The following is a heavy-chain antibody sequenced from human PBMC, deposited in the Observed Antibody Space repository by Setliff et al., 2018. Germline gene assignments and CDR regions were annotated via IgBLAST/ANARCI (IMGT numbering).Heavy chain of an antibody. J-gene: IGHJ4*02. CDR1: GGSISTYY. V-gene: IGHV4-59*01. Sequence: PSETLSLTCTVSGGSISTYYWSWIRQTPVKGLEWIGYVYYSGTTNYNPLFKSRVTIPVDRPKNQFSLKLSSVTAADTGVYYCARDSALHSYHYDSSGYLDYWGQGALVTVSS. D-gene: IGHD3-22*01. CDR3: ARDSALHSYHYDSSGYLDY. CDR2: VYYSGTT.